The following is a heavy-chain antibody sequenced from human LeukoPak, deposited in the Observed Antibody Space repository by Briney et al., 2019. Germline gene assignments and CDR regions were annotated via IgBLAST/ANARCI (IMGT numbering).Heavy chain of an antibody. J-gene: IGHJ6*02. CDR2: IYTSGST. CDR3: ARDLDGSGPYYGMDV. V-gene: IGHV4-4*07. CDR1: GGSISSYY. D-gene: IGHD3-10*01. Sequence: SETLSLTCTVSGGSISSYYWSWIRQPVGKGLEWIGRIYTSGSTNYNPSLKSRVTMSVDTSKNQFSLKLSSVTAADTAVYYCARDLDGSGPYYGMDVWGQGTTVTVSS.